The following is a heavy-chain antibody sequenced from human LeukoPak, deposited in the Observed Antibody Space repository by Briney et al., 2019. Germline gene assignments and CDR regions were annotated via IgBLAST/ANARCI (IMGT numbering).Heavy chain of an antibody. Sequence: SETLSLTCTVSGGSIGSSSYYWGWIRQPPGKGLEWIGSIYYSGSTYYNPSLKSRVTISVDTSKNQFSLKLSSVTAADTAVYYCARPYYDFWSGYHIVGFDPWGQGTLVTVSS. CDR1: GGSIGSSSYY. CDR3: ARPYYDFWSGYHIVGFDP. V-gene: IGHV4-39*01. J-gene: IGHJ5*02. CDR2: IYYSGST. D-gene: IGHD3-3*01.